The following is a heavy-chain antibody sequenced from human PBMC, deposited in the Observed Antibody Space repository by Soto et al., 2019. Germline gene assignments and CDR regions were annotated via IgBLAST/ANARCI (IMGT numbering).Heavy chain of an antibody. CDR1: GDSVSSNSAA. V-gene: IGHV6-1*01. CDR3: SRVSGSSWYVSAFDI. Sequence: KQSQTLSLTCAISGDSVSSNSAAWNWIRQSPSRGLEWLGRTYYRSKWYNDYAVSVKSRITINPDTSKNQFSLRLNSVTPEDTAVYYCSRVSGSSWYVSAFDIWGQGTMVTVSS. J-gene: IGHJ3*02. CDR2: TYYRSKWYN. D-gene: IGHD6-13*01.